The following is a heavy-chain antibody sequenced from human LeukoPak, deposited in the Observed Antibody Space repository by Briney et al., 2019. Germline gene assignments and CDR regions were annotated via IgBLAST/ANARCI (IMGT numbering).Heavy chain of an antibody. D-gene: IGHD3-3*01. CDR2: IYHSGST. Sequence: SETLSLTCAVSGGSISSSNWWSWVRQPPGKGLEWIGEIYHSGSTNYNPSLKSRVTISVDTSKNQFSLKLSSVTAADTAVYYCARDRRGTIFGVVNMDVWGKGTTVTVSS. CDR3: ARDRRGTIFGVVNMDV. J-gene: IGHJ6*03. V-gene: IGHV4-4*02. CDR1: GGSISSSNW.